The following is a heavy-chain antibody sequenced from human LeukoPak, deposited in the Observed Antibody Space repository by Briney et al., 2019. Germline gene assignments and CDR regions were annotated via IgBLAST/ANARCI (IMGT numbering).Heavy chain of an antibody. Sequence: ASVKVSCKASGYTFTSYAMHWVRQAPGQRLEWMGWINAGNGNTKYSQKFQGRVTITRDTSASTAYMELSSLRSEDTAVYYCATGTSSSWIDAFDIWGQGTMVTVSS. V-gene: IGHV1-3*01. CDR1: GYTFTSYA. CDR2: INAGNGNT. D-gene: IGHD6-13*01. J-gene: IGHJ3*02. CDR3: ATGTSSSWIDAFDI.